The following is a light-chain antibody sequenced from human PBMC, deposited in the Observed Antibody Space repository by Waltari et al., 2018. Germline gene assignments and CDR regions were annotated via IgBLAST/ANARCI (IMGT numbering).Light chain of an antibody. J-gene: IGKJ1*01. CDR1: QSVSRF. V-gene: IGKV3-20*01. Sequence: IVLTQSPGTLSLSPGERVTLSCRASQSVSRFLAWYQQKPGQAPKLLIYGASTRATGIPDRFTGSGSGTDFSLTISSLEPEDFAIYFCQHYVRLPATFGQGTKVEIK. CDR2: GAS. CDR3: QHYVRLPAT.